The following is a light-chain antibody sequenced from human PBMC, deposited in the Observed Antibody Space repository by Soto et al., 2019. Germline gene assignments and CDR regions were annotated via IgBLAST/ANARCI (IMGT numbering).Light chain of an antibody. V-gene: IGLV2-14*01. J-gene: IGLJ1*01. CDR3: SLYTSENTYV. CDR1: NRDVGGYDY. CDR2: EVS. Sequence: QSALTQPPSVSGSPGQSITISCTGTNRDVGGYDYVSWYQQHPGKSPKLILYEVSNRPAGVSNRFSGSKSGNTASLTISGLQAADEVDYYCSLYTSENTYVFGTGTKLTVL.